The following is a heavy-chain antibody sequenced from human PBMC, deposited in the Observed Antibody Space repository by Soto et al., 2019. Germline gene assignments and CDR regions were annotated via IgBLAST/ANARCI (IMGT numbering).Heavy chain of an antibody. V-gene: IGHV4-31*03. CDR3: ARVYGSGSYLYYYYYYGMDV. CDR2: IYYSGST. J-gene: IGHJ6*02. D-gene: IGHD3-10*01. CDR1: GGSISSGGYY. Sequence: SETLSLTCTVSGGSISSGGYYWSWIRQHPGKGLEWIGYIYYSGSTYYNPSLKSRITISVDTSKNQFSLKLSSVTDADTAVYYCARVYGSGSYLYYYYYYGMDVWGQGTTVTVSS.